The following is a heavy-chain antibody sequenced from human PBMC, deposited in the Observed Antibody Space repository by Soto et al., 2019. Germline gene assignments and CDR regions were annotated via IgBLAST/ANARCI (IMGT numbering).Heavy chain of an antibody. J-gene: IGHJ5*02. CDR3: ASAWGRSYYGGHYFDA. V-gene: IGHV4-30-4*01. CDR1: GDSMKSSGYY. D-gene: IGHD1-26*01. Sequence: QVQLQESGPGLVEPSQTLSLNCSVSGDSMKSSGYYWSWIRQQPGQGLEWIGYIYYIGSTYYSPSRKSRVTMSVDTYNNIFSLKLTSVTAADTAIYYCASAWGRSYYGGHYFDAWGQGTLVTVSS. CDR2: IYYIGST.